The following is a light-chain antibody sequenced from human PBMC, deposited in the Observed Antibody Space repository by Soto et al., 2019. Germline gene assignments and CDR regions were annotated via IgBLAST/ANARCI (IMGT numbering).Light chain of an antibody. V-gene: IGKV3-11*01. CDR3: QQRKYWPPLT. CDR2: DAS. CDR1: QSVDIC. J-gene: IGKJ4*01. Sequence: EVVVTQSPVTLALSPGERATLSCRTSQSVDICVAWDQQKPGQAPRLLIYDASNRAPGIPARFSGSGSGTDFTLTISSLEPEDFAVYYCQQRKYWPPLTFGGGTKVEI.